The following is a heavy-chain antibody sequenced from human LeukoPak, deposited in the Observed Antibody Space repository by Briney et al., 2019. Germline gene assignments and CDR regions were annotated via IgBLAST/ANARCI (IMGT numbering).Heavy chain of an antibody. D-gene: IGHD6-19*01. Sequence: SETPSLTCAVPGGSFSGYYSSWIRHPPGKGLEWMGEINHSGSTNYNPSPKSRVTISVDTSKNQFSLKLSSVTAADTAVYCCARWAWLPRRGYFDYWGQGTLVTVSS. CDR2: INHSGST. V-gene: IGHV4-34*01. CDR1: GGSFSGYY. CDR3: ARWAWLPRRGYFDY. J-gene: IGHJ4*02.